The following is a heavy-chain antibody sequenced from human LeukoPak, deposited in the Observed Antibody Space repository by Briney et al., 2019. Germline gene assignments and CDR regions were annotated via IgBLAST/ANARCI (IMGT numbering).Heavy chain of an antibody. V-gene: IGHV1-18*01. CDR1: GGTFSSYT. CDR3: ARLEQQLAPTDY. D-gene: IGHD6-13*01. CDR2: ISAYNGNT. Sequence: ASVKVSCKASGGTFSSYTISWVRQAPGQGLEWMGWISAYNGNTNYAQKLQGRVTMTTDTSTSTAYMELRSLRSDDTAVYYCARLEQQLAPTDYWGQGTLVTVSS. J-gene: IGHJ4*02.